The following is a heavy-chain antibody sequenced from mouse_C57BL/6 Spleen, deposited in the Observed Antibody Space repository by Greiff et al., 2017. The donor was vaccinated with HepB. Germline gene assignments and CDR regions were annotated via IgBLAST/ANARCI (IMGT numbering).Heavy chain of an antibody. Sequence: QVQLQQSGPELVKPGASVKISCKASGYAFSSSWMNWVKQRPGKGLEWIGRIYPGDGDTNYNGKFKGKATLTADKSSSTAYMQLSSLTSEDSAVYFCARGITTVVATRFDVWGTGTTVTVSS. CDR1: GYAFSSSW. D-gene: IGHD1-1*01. J-gene: IGHJ1*03. V-gene: IGHV1-82*01. CDR2: IYPGDGDT. CDR3: ARGITTVVATRFDV.